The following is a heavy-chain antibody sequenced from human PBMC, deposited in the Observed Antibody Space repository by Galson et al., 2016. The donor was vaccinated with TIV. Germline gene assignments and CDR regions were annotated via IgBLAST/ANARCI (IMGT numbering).Heavy chain of an antibody. J-gene: IGHJ4*01. V-gene: IGHV1-69*13. Sequence: SVKVPCKASGGTFSSFALNWVRQAPGQGLEWIGEIIPGFGTVRYAQKSQARVTITADESATTSVMELSSLTSDDTAAYYCARTSYTPMGYWGQGTLVTVSS. CDR2: IIPGFGTV. CDR3: ARTSYTPMGY. D-gene: IGHD5-18*01. CDR1: GGTFSSFA.